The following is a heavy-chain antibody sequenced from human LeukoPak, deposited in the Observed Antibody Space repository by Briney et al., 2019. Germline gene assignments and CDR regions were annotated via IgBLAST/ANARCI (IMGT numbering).Heavy chain of an antibody. CDR1: GFTFSSYS. J-gene: IGHJ4*02. CDR2: ISSSGSTI. D-gene: IGHD4-17*01. CDR3: AKGRGLSYDYGVDY. V-gene: IGHV3-48*04. Sequence: GGSLRLSCAASGFTFSSYSMNWVRQAPGRGLEWVSYISSSGSTIYYADSVKGRFTISRDNAKNSLYLQMNSLRAEDMALYYCAKGRGLSYDYGVDYWGQGTLVTVSS.